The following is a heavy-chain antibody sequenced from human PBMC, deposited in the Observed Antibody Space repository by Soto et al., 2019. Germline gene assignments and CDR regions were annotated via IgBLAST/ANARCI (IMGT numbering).Heavy chain of an antibody. CDR2: IIPIFGTA. CDR3: ALSSTSLQPHHWFDP. D-gene: IGHD2-2*01. J-gene: IGHJ5*02. V-gene: IGHV1-69*06. Sequence: SLKVSFKASGGTFRSYAISCVRQAPGQGLEWMGGIIPIFGTANYAQKFQGRVTITADKSTSTAYMELSSLRSEDTAVYYCALSSTSLQPHHWFDPWGQGTLVTVSS. CDR1: GGTFRSYA.